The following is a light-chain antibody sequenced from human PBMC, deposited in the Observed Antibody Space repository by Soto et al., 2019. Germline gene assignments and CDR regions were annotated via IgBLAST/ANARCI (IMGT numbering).Light chain of an antibody. Sequence: EIVMTQSPTTLSVSPGERATLSCRASQSVSTNLAWYQQKPGQVPSLLIYGASTRASDIPARFSGSGSGTEFTLTIGSLQSEDFAVYYCQQYSSSPSFGQGTRLEIK. V-gene: IGKV3-15*01. CDR3: QQYSSSPS. CDR1: QSVSTN. J-gene: IGKJ5*01. CDR2: GAS.